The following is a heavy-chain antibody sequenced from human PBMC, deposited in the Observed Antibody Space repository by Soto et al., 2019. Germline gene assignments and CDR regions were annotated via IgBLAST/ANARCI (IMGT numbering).Heavy chain of an antibody. J-gene: IGHJ6*02. D-gene: IGHD6-6*01. V-gene: IGHV6-1*01. CDR2: TYYRSKWYN. Sequence: SQTLSLTCAISGDSVSSNSAAWNWIRQSPSRGLEWLGRTYYRSKWYNDYAVSVKSRITINPDTSKNQFSLQLNSVTPEDTAVYYCARGTHSSSSGRYYYYGMDVWGQGTTVTVSS. CDR1: GDSVSSNSAA. CDR3: ARGTHSSSSGRYYYYGMDV.